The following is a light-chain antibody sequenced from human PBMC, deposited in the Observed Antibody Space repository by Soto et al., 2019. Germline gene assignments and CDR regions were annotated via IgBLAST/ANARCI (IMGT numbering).Light chain of an antibody. CDR1: QSISSW. CDR2: DAS. CDR3: QQDNSYST. Sequence: DIQMTQSPSTLSASVGDRVTITCRASQSISSWLAWYQQKPGKAPKLLIYDASSLESGVPARFSGSGSGKEFALTIRSRQLDYFATYYRQQDNSYSTFGRGTKVEIK. V-gene: IGKV1-5*01. J-gene: IGKJ1*01.